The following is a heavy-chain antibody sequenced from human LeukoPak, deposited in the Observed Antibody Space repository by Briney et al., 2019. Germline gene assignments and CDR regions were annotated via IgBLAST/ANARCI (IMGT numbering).Heavy chain of an antibody. J-gene: IGHJ4*02. V-gene: IGHV3-11*01. D-gene: IGHD3-10*01. CDR1: GFTFSDYY. CDR2: ISSSGSTI. Sequence: GGSLRLSCAASGFTFSDYYMSWIRQAPGKGLEWVSYISSSGSTIYYADSVKGRFTISRDNSKNTLYLQMNSLRAEDTAVYYCTTDRPLWFGELLYLGFDYWGQGTLVTVSS. CDR3: TTDRPLWFGELLYLGFDY.